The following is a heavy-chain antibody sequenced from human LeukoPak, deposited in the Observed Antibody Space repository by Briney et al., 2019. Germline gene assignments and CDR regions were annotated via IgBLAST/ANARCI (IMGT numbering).Heavy chain of an antibody. CDR2: IIPIFGTA. CDR3: KRKTAYDILTGYYPFDY. Sequence: SVKVSCKASGGTFSSYAISWVRQAPGQGLEWMGGIIPIFGTANYAQKFQGKVTITADESTSTAYMELSSLRSEDTAVYFCKRKTAYDILTGYYPFDYWGQGTLVTVSS. CDR1: GGTFSSYA. V-gene: IGHV1-69*13. D-gene: IGHD3-9*01. J-gene: IGHJ4*02.